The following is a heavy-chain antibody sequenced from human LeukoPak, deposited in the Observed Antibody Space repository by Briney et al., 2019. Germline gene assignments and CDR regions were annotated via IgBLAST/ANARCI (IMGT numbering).Heavy chain of an antibody. D-gene: IGHD4-17*01. CDR1: GFTFSSYA. CDR2: ISGSGGST. J-gene: IGHJ6*02. V-gene: IGHV3-23*01. CDR3: AKGTTVTTDLYYYYGMDV. Sequence: GGSLRLSCAASGFTFSSYAMSWVRQAPGKGLEWVSAISGSGGSTYYADSVKGRFTISRDNSKNTLYLQMNSLRAEDTAVYYCAKGTTVTTDLYYYYGMDVWGQGTTVTVSS.